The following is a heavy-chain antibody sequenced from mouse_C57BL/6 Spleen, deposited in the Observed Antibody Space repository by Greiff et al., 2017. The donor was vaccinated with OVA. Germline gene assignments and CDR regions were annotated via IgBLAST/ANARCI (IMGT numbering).Heavy chain of an antibody. J-gene: IGHJ4*01. CDR1: GYTFTSYW. CDR2: IHPNSGST. Sequence: QVQLQQPGAELVKPGASVKLSCKASGYTFTSYWMHWVKQRPGQGLEWVGMIHPNSGSTNYNEKFKSKATLTVDKSSSTAYMQLSSLTSEDSAVYYCARPPAPHYATDYWGQGTSVTVSS. V-gene: IGHV1-64*01. CDR3: ARPPAPHYATDY.